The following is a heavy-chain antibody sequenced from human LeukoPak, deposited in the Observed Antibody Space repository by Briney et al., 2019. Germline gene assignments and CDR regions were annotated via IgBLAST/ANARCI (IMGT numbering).Heavy chain of an antibody. D-gene: IGHD6-6*01. CDR2: ITSGSYI. J-gene: IGHJ4*02. Sequence: GGSLRLSCVASGFTFSSYTMNWVRQAPGKGLEWVSSITSGSYIYYAESVKGRFTISRDNAKNSLYLQMNSLRAEDTAVYYCAKGSSGGRPYYFDYWGQGTLVTVSS. CDR1: GFTFSSYT. V-gene: IGHV3-21*04. CDR3: AKGSSGGRPYYFDY.